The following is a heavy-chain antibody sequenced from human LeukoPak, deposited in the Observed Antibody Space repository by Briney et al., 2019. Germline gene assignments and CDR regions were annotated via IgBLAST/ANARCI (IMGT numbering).Heavy chain of an antibody. J-gene: IGHJ5*02. D-gene: IGHD4-17*01. V-gene: IGHV4-59*11. CDR1: GGSISSHY. CDR3: ARGGTTVTPGLLWFDP. CDR2: IYYSGST. Sequence: SETLSLTCSVSGGSISSHYWSWIRQPPGKGLEWIGYIYYSGSTKYNPSLKSRVTISVDTSKNQFPLKLSSVTAADTAVYYCARGGTTVTPGLLWFDPWGQGTLVTVSS.